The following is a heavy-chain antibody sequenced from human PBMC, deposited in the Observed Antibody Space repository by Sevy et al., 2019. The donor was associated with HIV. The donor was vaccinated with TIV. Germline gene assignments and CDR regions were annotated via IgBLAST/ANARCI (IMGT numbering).Heavy chain of an antibody. CDR3: THLPPGGHSISWYPGYFDS. CDR1: GFSLSTSGVG. D-gene: IGHD6-13*01. V-gene: IGHV2-5*02. CDR2: IYWDNDK. J-gene: IGHJ4*02. Sequence: SGPTLVNPTETLTLTCTFSGFSLSTSGVGVGWIRQPPGKALEWLALIYWDNDKRYSPSLQTRLTITKDTSKNQVFFIMTNMDPVDTAMYYCTHLPPGGHSISWYPGYFDSWGQGTLVTVSS.